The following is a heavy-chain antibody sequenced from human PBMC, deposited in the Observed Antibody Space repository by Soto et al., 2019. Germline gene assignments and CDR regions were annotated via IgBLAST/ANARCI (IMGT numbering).Heavy chain of an antibody. J-gene: IGHJ5*02. D-gene: IGHD1-26*01. CDR3: ARDCRGGSYCGWFDP. V-gene: IGHV1-18*01. CDR2: ISAYNGNT. Sequence: QVPLVQSGAEVKKPGASVKVSCKASGYTFTSYGISWVRQAPGQGLEWMGWISAYNGNTNYAQKLQGRVTMTTDTSTSTAYMELRSLRSDDTAVYYCARDCRGGSYCGWFDPWGQGTLVTVSS. CDR1: GYTFTSYG.